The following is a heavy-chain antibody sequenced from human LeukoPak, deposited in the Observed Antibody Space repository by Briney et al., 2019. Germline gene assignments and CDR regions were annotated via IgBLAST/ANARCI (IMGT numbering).Heavy chain of an antibody. J-gene: IGHJ3*02. Sequence: GGSLRLSCAASGFTFSSYGMHWVRQAPGKGLEWVAFIRYDGSNKYYADSVKGRFTISRDNSKNTLYLQMNSLKTEDTAVYYCTTDGGYCSSTSCYPRTNDAFDIWGQGTMVTVSS. V-gene: IGHV3-30*02. CDR2: IRYDGSNK. CDR1: GFTFSSYG. CDR3: TTDGGYCSSTSCYPRTNDAFDI. D-gene: IGHD2-2*01.